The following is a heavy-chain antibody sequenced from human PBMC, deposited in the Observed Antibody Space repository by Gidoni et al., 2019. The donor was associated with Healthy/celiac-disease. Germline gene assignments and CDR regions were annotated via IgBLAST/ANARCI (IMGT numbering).Heavy chain of an antibody. CDR1: GFPFSSYA. CDR3: AKDYGGNSSPFDY. CDR2: ISGSGGST. D-gene: IGHD4-17*01. V-gene: IGHV3-23*01. Sequence: EVQLLESGGGLVQPGGSLRLSCAASGFPFSSYAMSWVRQAPGKGLECVSAISGSGGSTYYADSVKGRFTISRDNSKNTLYLQMNSLRAEDTAVYYCAKDYGGNSSPFDYWGQGTLVTVSS. J-gene: IGHJ4*02.